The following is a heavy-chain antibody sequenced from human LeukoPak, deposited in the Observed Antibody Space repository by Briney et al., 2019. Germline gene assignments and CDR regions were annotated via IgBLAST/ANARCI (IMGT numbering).Heavy chain of an antibody. CDR3: ATFCRGYCSSTSWFDP. V-gene: IGHV1-24*01. J-gene: IGHJ5*02. D-gene: IGHD2-2*01. CDR1: GYTLTELS. CDR2: FDPEDGET. Sequence: ASVKVSCKVSGYTLTELSMHWVRQAPGKGLEWMGGFDPEDGETIYAQKFQGRVTMTEDTSTDTAYMELSSLRSEDTAVYYCATFCRGYCSSTSWFDPWGQGTLVTVSS.